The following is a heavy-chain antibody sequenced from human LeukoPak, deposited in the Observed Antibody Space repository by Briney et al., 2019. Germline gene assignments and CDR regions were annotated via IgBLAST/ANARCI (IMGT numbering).Heavy chain of an antibody. Sequence: PGRSLRLSCAASGFTFSSYGMHWVRQAPGKGLEWVAVIWYDGSNKYYADSVKGRFTISRDNSKNTPYLQMNSLRAEDTAVYYCARNSPMVRGTYGMDVWGQGTTVTVSS. CDR1: GFTFSSYG. CDR2: IWYDGSNK. D-gene: IGHD3-10*01. CDR3: ARNSPMVRGTYGMDV. J-gene: IGHJ6*02. V-gene: IGHV3-33*01.